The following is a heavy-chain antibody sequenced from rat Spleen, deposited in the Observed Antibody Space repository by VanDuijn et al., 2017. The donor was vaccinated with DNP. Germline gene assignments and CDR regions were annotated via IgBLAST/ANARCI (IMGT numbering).Heavy chain of an antibody. Sequence: EVQLVESGGGLVQPGRSLKLSCVVSGFTFNNYWMTWIRQAPGKGLEWIASITNTGGSSYYADSVKGRFTISRDNAESTLYLQMDSLRSEDTATYYCARSWGDDGYPPFAYWGQGTLVTVSS. V-gene: IGHV5-31*01. J-gene: IGHJ3*01. D-gene: IGHD1-12*03. CDR1: GFTFNNYW. CDR2: ITNTGGSS. CDR3: ARSWGDDGYPPFAY.